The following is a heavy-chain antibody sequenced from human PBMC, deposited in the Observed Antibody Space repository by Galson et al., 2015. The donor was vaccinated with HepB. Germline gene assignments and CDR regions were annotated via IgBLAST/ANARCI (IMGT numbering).Heavy chain of an antibody. Sequence: SLRLSCAASGFTFSSYGMHWVRQAPGKGLEWVAVIWYDGSNKYYADSVKGRFTISRDNAKNSLYLQMNSLRAEDTAVYYCARDGDIVATTPDSFAVPYSWFDPWGQGTLVTVSS. J-gene: IGHJ5*02. D-gene: IGHD5-12*01. CDR3: ARDGDIVATTPDSFAVPYSWFDP. CDR1: GFTFSSYG. CDR2: IWYDGSNK. V-gene: IGHV3-33*01.